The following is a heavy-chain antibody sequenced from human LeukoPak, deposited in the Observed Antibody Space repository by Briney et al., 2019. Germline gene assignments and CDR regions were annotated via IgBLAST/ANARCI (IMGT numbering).Heavy chain of an antibody. D-gene: IGHD6-19*01. J-gene: IGHJ4*02. CDR2: IYYSGST. CDR1: GGSVSSGSYY. Sequence: SETLSLTCTVSGGSVSSGSYYWSWIRQPPGKGLEWIGYIYYSGSTDYNSSLKSRVTISVDTSKNQFSLKLSSVTAADTAVYYCARDWPAVAGFDYWGQGTLVTVSS. V-gene: IGHV4-61*01. CDR3: ARDWPAVAGFDY.